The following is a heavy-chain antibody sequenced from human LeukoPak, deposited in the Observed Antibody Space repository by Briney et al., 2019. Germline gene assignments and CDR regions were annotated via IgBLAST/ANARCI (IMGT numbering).Heavy chain of an antibody. CDR3: ARDMSYGSGSYYSAAYYYYGMDV. V-gene: IGHV1-2*02. CDR2: INPNSGGT. D-gene: IGHD3-10*01. J-gene: IGHJ6*02. Sequence: ASVKVSCKASGYTFTGYYMHWVRQAPGQGLEWMGWINPNSGGTNYAQKFQGRVTMTRDTSISTAYMELSRVRSDDTAVYYCARDMSYGSGSYYSAAYYYYGMDVWGQGTTVTVS. CDR1: GYTFTGYY.